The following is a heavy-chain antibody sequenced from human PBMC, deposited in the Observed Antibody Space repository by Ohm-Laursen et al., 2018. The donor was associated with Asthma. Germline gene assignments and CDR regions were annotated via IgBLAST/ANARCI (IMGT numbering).Heavy chain of an antibody. CDR2: VFHTGSS. V-gene: IGHV4-31*03. CDR1: GGSITSGPYY. D-gene: IGHD3-10*01. Sequence: SQTLSLTCSISGGSITSGPYYWGWIRQHPGRGLEWIGYVFHTGSSYYNPSLKSRASISVDTSKNQLFLKLNSVTAADTAVYYCAREATVITRFFESWGRGTLVTVSS. CDR3: AREATVITRFFES. J-gene: IGHJ4*02.